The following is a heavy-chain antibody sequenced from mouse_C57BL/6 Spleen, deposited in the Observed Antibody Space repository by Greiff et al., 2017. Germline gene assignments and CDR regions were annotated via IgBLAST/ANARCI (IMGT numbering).Heavy chain of an antibody. Sequence: QVQLQQSGPELVKPGASVKLSCKASGYTFTSYDINWVKQRPGQGLEWIGWIYPRDGSTKYNEKFKGKATLTVDTSSSTAYMELHSLTSEDSAVYFCARNSNYGGGYFDYWGQGTTLTVSS. J-gene: IGHJ2*01. D-gene: IGHD2-5*01. CDR3: ARNSNYGGGYFDY. CDR1: GYTFTSYD. V-gene: IGHV1-85*01. CDR2: IYPRDGST.